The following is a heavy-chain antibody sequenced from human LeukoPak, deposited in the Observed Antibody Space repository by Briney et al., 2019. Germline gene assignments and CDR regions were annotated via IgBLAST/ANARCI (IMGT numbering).Heavy chain of an antibody. CDR3: ASIVVVPAALFDI. V-gene: IGHV4-39*01. CDR1: GGSISSYY. J-gene: IGHJ3*02. CDR2: IYYSGST. Sequence: SETLSLTCTVSGGSISSYYWGWIRQPPGKGLEWIGSIYYSGSTYYNPSLKSRVTVSVDTSKNQFSLKLSSVTAADTAVYYCASIVVVPAALFDIWGQGTMVTVSS. D-gene: IGHD2-2*01.